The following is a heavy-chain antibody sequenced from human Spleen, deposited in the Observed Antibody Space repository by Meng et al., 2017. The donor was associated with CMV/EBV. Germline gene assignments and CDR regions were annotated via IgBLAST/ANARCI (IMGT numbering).Heavy chain of an antibody. Sequence: ASVKVSCKATGYTFTGYYLHWVRQAPGHGLEWMGWIDPNSGDTKYAQKFQGRVTMTRDTSISTAYMELSRLRSDDTAVYYCARIPYPPYSSGWYGAYFDYWGQGTLVTVSS. CDR1: GYTFTGYY. J-gene: IGHJ4*02. D-gene: IGHD6-19*01. CDR2: IDPNSGDT. V-gene: IGHV1-2*02. CDR3: ARIPYPPYSSGWYGAYFDY.